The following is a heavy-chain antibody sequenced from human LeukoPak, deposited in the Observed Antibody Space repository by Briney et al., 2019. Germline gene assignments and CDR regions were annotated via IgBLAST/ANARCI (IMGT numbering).Heavy chain of an antibody. CDR3: ATVHFGYFTF. CDR1: GGSISSYY. V-gene: IGHV4-59*01. J-gene: IGHJ4*02. CDR2: IYYSGST. Sequence: MPSETLSLTCTVSGGSISSYYWSWIRQPPGKGLEWIGYIYYSGSTNYNPSLKSRVTISVDTSKNQFSLKLSSVTAADTAVYYCATVHFGYFTFWGQGTLVPVSS. D-gene: IGHD3-3*01.